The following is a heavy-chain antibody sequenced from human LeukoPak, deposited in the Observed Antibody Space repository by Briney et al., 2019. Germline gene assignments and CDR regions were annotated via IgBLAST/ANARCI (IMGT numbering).Heavy chain of an antibody. Sequence: GGSLRLSCAASGFTFSSYEMNWVRQAPGKGLEWVSYISSSGSTIYYADSVKGRFTISRDNAKNSLYLQMNRLRADDTAVYYCAELGITMIGGVWGKGTTVTISS. CDR3: AELGITMIGGV. J-gene: IGHJ6*04. V-gene: IGHV3-48*03. CDR2: ISSSGSTI. D-gene: IGHD3-10*02. CDR1: GFTFSSYE.